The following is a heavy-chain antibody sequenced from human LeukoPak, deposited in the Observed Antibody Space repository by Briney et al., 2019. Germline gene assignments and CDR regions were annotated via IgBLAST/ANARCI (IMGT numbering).Heavy chain of an antibody. CDR2: ISGSGGST. D-gene: IGHD6-6*01. V-gene: IGHV3-23*01. Sequence: GGSLRLSCAASGFTFSSYAMSWVRQAPGKGLEWVSAISGSGGSTCYADSVKGRFTISRDNSKNTLYLQMNSLRAEDTAVYYCAKDGDSARHPFDYWGQGTLVTVSS. J-gene: IGHJ4*02. CDR3: AKDGDSARHPFDY. CDR1: GFTFSSYA.